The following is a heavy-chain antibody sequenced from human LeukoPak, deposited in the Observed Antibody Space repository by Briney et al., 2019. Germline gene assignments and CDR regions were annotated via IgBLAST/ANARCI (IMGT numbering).Heavy chain of an antibody. J-gene: IGHJ5*02. V-gene: IGHV4-61*02. CDR1: SGSISSGNYY. CDR3: ARGVDSSGYQHKGFGP. Sequence: SETLSLTCSVSSGSISSGNYYWRWIRQPAGKGLEWIGRVYSSGKTDYKSSLKSRVTISVDTSRNQFSLKLSSVTAADTAVYYCARGVDSSGYQHKGFGPWGQGTLVTVSS. D-gene: IGHD3-22*01. CDR2: VYSSGKT.